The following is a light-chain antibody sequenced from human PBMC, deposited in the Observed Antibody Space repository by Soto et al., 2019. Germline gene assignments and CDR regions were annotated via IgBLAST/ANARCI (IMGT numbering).Light chain of an antibody. J-gene: IGLJ2*01. V-gene: IGLV2-11*01. CDR2: DVS. Sequence: QSALTQPRSVSGSPGQSVTISCTGTSSDVGGYNYVSWYQQHPGKAPKLMIYDVSTRPSGVPDRFSGSKSANTAALTIAGLQAEDEADYYCCSYAGSSSAVFGGGTKLTVL. CDR1: SSDVGGYNY. CDR3: CSYAGSSSAV.